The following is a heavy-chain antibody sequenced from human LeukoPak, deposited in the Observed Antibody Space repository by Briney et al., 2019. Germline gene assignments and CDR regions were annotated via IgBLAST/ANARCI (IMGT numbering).Heavy chain of an antibody. Sequence: GRSLRLSCAASGFTFSSYGMHWVRQAPGKGLEWVAVISYDGSNKYYADSVKGRFTISRDNSKNTLYLQMNSLRAEDTAVYYCATHTVTTQYWGQGTLVTVSS. CDR1: GFTFSSYG. J-gene: IGHJ4*02. V-gene: IGHV3-30*03. CDR3: ATHTVTTQY. D-gene: IGHD4-17*01. CDR2: ISYDGSNK.